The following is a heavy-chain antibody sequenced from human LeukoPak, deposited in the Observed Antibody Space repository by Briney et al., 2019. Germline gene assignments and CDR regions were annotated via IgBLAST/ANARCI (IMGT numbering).Heavy chain of an antibody. V-gene: IGHV4-59*01. J-gene: IGHJ2*01. CDR3: AGYGNYWDWYFDL. Sequence: SETLSLTCIDPGGSIGSYYWSWIRQPPRKELEWICYIHYSGSTNHNPSLKSRVTISIDTSKNQISLRLTSVTAADTAVYYCAGYGNYWDWYFDLWGRGTLVTVSS. D-gene: IGHD4-11*01. CDR1: GGSIGSYY. CDR2: IHYSGST.